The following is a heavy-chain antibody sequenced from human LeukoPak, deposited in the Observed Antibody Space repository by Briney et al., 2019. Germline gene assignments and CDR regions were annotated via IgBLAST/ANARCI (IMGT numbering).Heavy chain of an antibody. CDR1: GFTFSGSA. CDR2: IRSKANSYAT. D-gene: IGHD3-3*01. J-gene: IGHJ4*02. CDR3: ARTPYDFWSASYSYYFDY. V-gene: IGHV3-73*01. Sequence: GGSLRLSCAASGFTFSGSAMHWVRQASGKGLEWVGRIRSKANSYATAYAASVKGRFTISRDDSKNTAYLQMNSLKTEDTAVYYCARTPYDFWSASYSYYFDYWGQGILVTVSS.